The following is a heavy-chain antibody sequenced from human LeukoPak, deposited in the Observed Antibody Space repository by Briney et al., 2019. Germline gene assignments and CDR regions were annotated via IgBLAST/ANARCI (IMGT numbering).Heavy chain of an antibody. J-gene: IGHJ3*02. Sequence: GGALRVSCEASGFTLSTYWMSWGRHLPGEGLGWVANIKQDGGEKYYVDSVRGRFTISRDNTKNSLYMQMNSLRVEDTAMYYCAREGAHCSSTSCYGLRAFDIWGQETMVTVSS. CDR2: IKQDGGEK. V-gene: IGHV3-7*01. CDR1: GFTLSTYW. CDR3: AREGAHCSSTSCYGLRAFDI. D-gene: IGHD2-2*01.